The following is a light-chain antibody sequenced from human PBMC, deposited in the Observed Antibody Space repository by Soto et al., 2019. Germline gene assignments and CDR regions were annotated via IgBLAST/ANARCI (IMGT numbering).Light chain of an antibody. CDR1: QSIVRW. CDR3: QQYNSYSRT. J-gene: IGKJ1*01. Sequence: DIQMTQSPSTLSASVGDRVTITCRASQSIVRWLAWYQQKPGKAPKLLIYDASRLESGVPSRFSGSGAGTEFTLTISSLQPDDFATYYCQQYNSYSRTFGQGTKVEIK. CDR2: DAS. V-gene: IGKV1-5*01.